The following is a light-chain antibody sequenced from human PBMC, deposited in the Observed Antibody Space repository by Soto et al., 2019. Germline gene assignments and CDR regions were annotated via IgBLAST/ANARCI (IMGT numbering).Light chain of an antibody. V-gene: IGKV1-33*01. CDR2: DAS. CDR1: DDISNY. CDR3: QHYANLPHT. J-gene: IGKJ3*01. Sequence: DIQMTQSPSSLSASVGDRVTITCQASDDISNYLNWYQQKPGKAPKVLIYDASHLESGVRSRFSGGGSGTEFTFTISSLQADDIATYYWQHYANLPHTFGPGTKVDIK.